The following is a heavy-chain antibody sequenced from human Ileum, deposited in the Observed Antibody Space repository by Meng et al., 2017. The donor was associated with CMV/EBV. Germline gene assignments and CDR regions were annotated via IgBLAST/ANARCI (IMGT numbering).Heavy chain of an antibody. CDR1: GFFFGSYT. Sequence: GESLKISCAASGFFFGSYTMHWVRQTPGKGLEWGSSVNSRSSFIYYADSLKGRFTVSRDNAKNSLYLQMNSLRAEDTALYYCARDGGYDYGYFDYWGRGTLVTVSS. CDR3: ARDGGYDYGYFDY. D-gene: IGHD5-18*01. V-gene: IGHV3-21*01. J-gene: IGHJ4*02. CDR2: VNSRSSFI.